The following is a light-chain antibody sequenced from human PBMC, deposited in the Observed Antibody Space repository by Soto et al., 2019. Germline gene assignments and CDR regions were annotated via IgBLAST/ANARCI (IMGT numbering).Light chain of an antibody. CDR2: SAS. CDR1: QGINNY. Sequence: DIQMTQSPSSLSASVGDRVTITCRASQGINNYLAWYQHKPGKVPKLLIYSASTLQSGVPARFTGNGSGTDFTLTISSLQPEDVGTYYCQKCNSAPLTFGGGPKVE. CDR3: QKCNSAPLT. J-gene: IGKJ4*01. V-gene: IGKV1-27*01.